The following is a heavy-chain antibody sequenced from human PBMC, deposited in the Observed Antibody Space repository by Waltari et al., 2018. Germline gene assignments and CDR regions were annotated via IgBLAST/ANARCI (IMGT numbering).Heavy chain of an antibody. J-gene: IGHJ4*02. V-gene: IGHV3-23*01. CDR3: ALGRGITGTGLDY. Sequence: VQLQESGPGLVKPSETLSLTCTVSGGSISSYYWSWIRQPAGKGLEWVSAISGSGGSTYYADSVKGRFTISRDNSKNTLYLQMNSLRAEDTAVYYCALGRGITGTGLDYWGQGTLVTVSS. CDR1: GGSISSYY. CDR2: ISGSGGST. D-gene: IGHD1-20*01.